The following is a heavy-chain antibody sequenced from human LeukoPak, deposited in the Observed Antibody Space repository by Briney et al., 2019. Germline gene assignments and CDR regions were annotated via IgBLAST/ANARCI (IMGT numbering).Heavy chain of an antibody. CDR1: GGSINSDT. CDR3: ARRRDGYNFAFDM. D-gene: IGHD5-24*01. CDR2: IYTSGGN. Sequence: SSETLSLTCTVSGGSINSDTWSWIRQPPGKGLEWIGYIYTSGGNNYNPSLKSRVSISVDTSKKQFTLKLSSVTAADTAVYYCARRRDGYNFAFDMWGQGTMVTVSS. J-gene: IGHJ3*02. V-gene: IGHV4-4*09.